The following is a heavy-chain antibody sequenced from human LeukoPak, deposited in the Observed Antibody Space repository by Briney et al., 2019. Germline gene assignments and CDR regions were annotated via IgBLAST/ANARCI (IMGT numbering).Heavy chain of an antibody. V-gene: IGHV3-43*01. Sequence: GGSLRLSCAASGFTFHDYTMHWVRQTPGKGLEWVSLMNWDATNIYYADSVKGRFTISRDNSKNTLYLQMNSLRAEDTAVYSCAKGQLGGYWLYDYWGQGTLVTVSS. CDR3: AKGQLGGYWLYDY. CDR2: MNWDATNI. D-gene: IGHD3-9*01. CDR1: GFTFHDYT. J-gene: IGHJ4*02.